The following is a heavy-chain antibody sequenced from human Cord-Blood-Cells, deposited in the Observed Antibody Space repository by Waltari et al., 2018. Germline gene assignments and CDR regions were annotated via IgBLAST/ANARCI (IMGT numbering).Heavy chain of an antibody. CDR3: ARDSGYEYYFDY. CDR1: GFTFSSYE. Sequence: EVQLVESGGGLVQPGGSLRLSCAASGFTFSSYEMNWVRQAPGKGLEWVAYISSRGSTVDYADCVKGRFTISRDNAKNSLYLQMNSLRAEDTAVYYCARDSGYEYYFDYWGQGTLVTVSS. D-gene: IGHD5-12*01. CDR2: ISSRGSTV. V-gene: IGHV3-48*03. J-gene: IGHJ4*02.